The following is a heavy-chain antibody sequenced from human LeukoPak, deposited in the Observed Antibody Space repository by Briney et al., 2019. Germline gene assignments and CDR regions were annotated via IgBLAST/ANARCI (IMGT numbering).Heavy chain of an antibody. CDR1: GFTFSSYG. J-gene: IGHJ3*02. V-gene: IGHV3-33*01. Sequence: GGSVTLSCAASGFTFSSYGMHWVRQAPGKGLEGLAVIWYDGSNKYYADSVKGRFTISRDNSNNTLYLQMNSLRAEDTAVYYCARGPVTKFEIWGQGTMVTVSS. D-gene: IGHD4-17*01. CDR2: IWYDGSNK. CDR3: ARGPVTKFEI.